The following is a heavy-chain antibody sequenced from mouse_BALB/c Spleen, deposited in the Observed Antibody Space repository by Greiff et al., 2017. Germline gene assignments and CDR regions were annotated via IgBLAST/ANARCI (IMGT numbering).Heavy chain of an antibody. J-gene: IGHJ4*01. CDR2: ISSGSSTI. Sequence: EVKVVESGGGLVQPGGSRKLSCAASGFTFSSFGMHWVRQAPEKGLAWVAYISSGSSTIYYADTVKGRFTISRDNPKNTLFLQMTSLRSEDTAMYYCAPYGNYGGAMDYWGQGTSVTVSS. CDR3: APYGNYGGAMDY. V-gene: IGHV5-17*02. D-gene: IGHD2-1*01. CDR1: GFTFSSFG.